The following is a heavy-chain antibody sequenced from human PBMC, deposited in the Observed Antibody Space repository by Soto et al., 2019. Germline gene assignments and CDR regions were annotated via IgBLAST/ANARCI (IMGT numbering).Heavy chain of an antibody. V-gene: IGHV4-31*03. Sequence: QVQLQESGPGLVKPSQTLSLTCTVSGGSISSGGYYWSWIRQHPGKGLEWIGYIYYSGSTYYNPSLKSRVTISIDTSKNQFPLKLSSVTAADTAVYYCAASCVACGGFNYYGMDVWGQGTTVTVSS. J-gene: IGHJ6*02. D-gene: IGHD2-21*01. CDR2: IYYSGST. CDR1: GGSISSGGYY. CDR3: AASCVACGGFNYYGMDV.